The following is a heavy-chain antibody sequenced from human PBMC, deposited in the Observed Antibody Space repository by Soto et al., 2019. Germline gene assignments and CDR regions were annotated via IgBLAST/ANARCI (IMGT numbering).Heavy chain of an antibody. CDR3: ARGDSQGWSERDSYYYGMDV. V-gene: IGHV1-18*01. Sequence: ASVKVSCKASGYTFTTYDISWVRQAPGQGLEWMGRISTYNGNTNYPQSLQGRLTMTTDTSTTTAYMELRSLRSDDTAVYYCARGDSQGWSERDSYYYGMDVWGQGTTVTVSS. CDR1: GYTFTTYD. D-gene: IGHD2-21*01. J-gene: IGHJ6*02. CDR2: ISTYNGNT.